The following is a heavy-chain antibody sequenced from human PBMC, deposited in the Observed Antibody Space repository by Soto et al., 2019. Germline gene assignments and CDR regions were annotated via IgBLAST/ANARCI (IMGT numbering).Heavy chain of an antibody. CDR2: IDPSDSYT. CDR1: GHSCTSYW. D-gene: IGHD6-6*01. CDR3: ASPIIAAQGTAYYYYYYGMDV. Sequence: PXESLKVTCQGSGHSCTSYWVSWVLQMPGKGLEGMGRIDPSDSYTNYSPSFQGHVTISADKSISTAYLQWSSLKASDTAMYYCASPIIAAQGTAYYYYYYGMDVWGQGTTVTVSS. J-gene: IGHJ6*02. V-gene: IGHV5-10-1*01.